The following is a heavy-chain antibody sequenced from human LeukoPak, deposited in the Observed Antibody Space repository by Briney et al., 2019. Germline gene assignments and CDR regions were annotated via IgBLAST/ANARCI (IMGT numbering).Heavy chain of an antibody. D-gene: IGHD1-26*01. J-gene: IGHJ4*02. Sequence: SETLSLTCAVYGGSFSGYYWSWIRQPPGKGLEWIGEINHSGSTNYNPSLKSRVTISVDTSKNQFSLKLSSVTAADTAVYYCARGVVGALFDYWGQGTLVTVSS. CDR2: INHSGST. CDR3: ARGVVGALFDY. V-gene: IGHV4-34*01. CDR1: GGSFSGYY.